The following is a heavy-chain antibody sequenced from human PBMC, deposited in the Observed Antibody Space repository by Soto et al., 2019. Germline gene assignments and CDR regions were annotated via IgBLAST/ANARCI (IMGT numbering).Heavy chain of an antibody. Sequence: EVQLVESGGGLVQPGGSLRLSCAASGFTFSSYWMHWVRQAPGKGLVWVSRINSDGSSTSYADSVKGRFTISRDNAKNALYLQMNSLRAEDTAVYYCARFSLWATTGYSQGAYWGQGTLVTVSS. D-gene: IGHD3-9*01. V-gene: IGHV3-74*01. CDR3: ARFSLWATTGYSQGAY. CDR1: GFTFSSYW. J-gene: IGHJ4*02. CDR2: INSDGSST.